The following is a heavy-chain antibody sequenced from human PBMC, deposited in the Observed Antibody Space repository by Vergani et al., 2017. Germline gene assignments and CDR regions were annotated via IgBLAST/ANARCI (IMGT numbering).Heavy chain of an antibody. Sequence: QVQLQESGPGLVKPSETLSLTCTVSGGSISSYYWSWIRQPPGKGLEWIGYIYYSGSTNYNPSLKSRGTVSVDTSKNQFSLKLSSVTAADTAVYYCARQPPESYYYNNRYFDLWGRGTLVTVSS. CDR3: ARQPPESYYYNNRYFDL. D-gene: IGHD3-22*01. J-gene: IGHJ2*01. CDR1: GGSISSYY. CDR2: IYYSGST. V-gene: IGHV4-59*01.